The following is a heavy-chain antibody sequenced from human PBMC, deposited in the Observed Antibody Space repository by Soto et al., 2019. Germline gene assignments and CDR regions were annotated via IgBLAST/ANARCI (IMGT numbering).Heavy chain of an antibody. J-gene: IGHJ4*02. CDR3: VRDQWLVLDY. Sequence: SETLCLTCTVVDGSIRILGESWSWLRQPPGKGVEWSGYIYHRGSTYYNPSLKSRVTISLDRSKNHFSLKLSSVSAADTAVYYCVRDQWLVLDYWGQATLVTVFS. CDR1: DGSIRILGES. D-gene: IGHD6-19*01. V-gene: IGHV4-30-2*01. CDR2: IYHRGST.